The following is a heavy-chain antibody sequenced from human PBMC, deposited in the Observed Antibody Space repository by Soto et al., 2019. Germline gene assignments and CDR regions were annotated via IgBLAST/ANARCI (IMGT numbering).Heavy chain of an antibody. V-gene: IGHV4-39*01. Sequence: QLQLQESGPGLVKPSETLSLTCTVSGGSISSRSYYWGWIRQPPGKGLEWIGSMYYSGSTYYNPSLKSRVTISVDTSKNQFSLKLSSVTAADTAVYYCAADTVTLYYYYYGMDVWGQETTVTVSS. CDR1: GGSISSRSYY. CDR3: AADTVTLYYYYYGMDV. D-gene: IGHD4-17*01. J-gene: IGHJ6*02. CDR2: MYYSGST.